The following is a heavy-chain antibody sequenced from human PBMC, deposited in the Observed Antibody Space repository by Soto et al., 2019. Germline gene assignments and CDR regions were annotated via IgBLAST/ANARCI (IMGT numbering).Heavy chain of an antibody. V-gene: IGHV3-23*01. CDR2: ISGSGGST. D-gene: IGHD3-10*01. CDR1: GFTFSSSA. J-gene: IGHJ4*02. CDR3: AKDGPRVGYYGSGSYYNVYY. Sequence: GASLRLSCAASGFTFSSSAMSWVRQAPGKGLEWVSTISGSGGSTYYADSVKGRFTVSRDNSKNTLYLQMNSLRAEDTALYYCAKDGPRVGYYGSGSYYNVYYWGQGTLVTVSS.